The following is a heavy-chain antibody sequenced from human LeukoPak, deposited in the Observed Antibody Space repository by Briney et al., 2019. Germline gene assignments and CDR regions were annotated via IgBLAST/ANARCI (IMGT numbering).Heavy chain of an antibody. D-gene: IGHD1-26*01. J-gene: IGHJ4*02. CDR2: ISGSGGST. Sequence: PGGSLRLSCAASGFTFSSYAMSWVRQAPGKGLEWVSAISGSGGSTYYADSVKGRFTISRDNSKNTLYLQMNSLRAEDTAVYYCARDDLGADHVFDYWGQGTLVTVSS. CDR1: GFTFSSYA. CDR3: ARDDLGADHVFDY. V-gene: IGHV3-23*01.